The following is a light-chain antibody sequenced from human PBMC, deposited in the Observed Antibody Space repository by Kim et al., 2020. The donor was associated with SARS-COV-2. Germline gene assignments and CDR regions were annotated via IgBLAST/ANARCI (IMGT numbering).Light chain of an antibody. CDR2: DAS. CDR3: QQRSYWPLT. V-gene: IGKV3-11*01. CDR1: QSVSSY. J-gene: IGKJ4*01. Sequence: SLSPGERATLSCRASQSVSSYLAWYQQKPGQAPRLLIYDASNKATGIPARFSGSGSGTDFTLTISSLEPEDFAIYYCQQRSYWPLTFGGGTKLEI.